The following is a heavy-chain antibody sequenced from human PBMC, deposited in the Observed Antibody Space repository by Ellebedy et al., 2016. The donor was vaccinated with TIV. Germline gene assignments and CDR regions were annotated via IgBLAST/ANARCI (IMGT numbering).Heavy chain of an antibody. CDR2: ISNYNGDT. Sequence: AASVTVSCKASGYIFATYSINWVRQAPGQGLEWMGWISNYNGDTNYAQRLQGRVTMTTDTSTSTAYMELRNLNSDDTAVYFCARASGWGFYDFWSGPWGQGTLVTVSS. D-gene: IGHD3-3*01. CDR1: GYIFATYS. CDR3: ARASGWGFYDFWSGP. J-gene: IGHJ5*02. V-gene: IGHV1-18*04.